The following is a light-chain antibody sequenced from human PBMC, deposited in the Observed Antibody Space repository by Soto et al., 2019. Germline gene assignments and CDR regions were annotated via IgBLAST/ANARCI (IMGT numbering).Light chain of an antibody. J-gene: IGKJ1*01. V-gene: IGKV3-20*01. CDR3: QQYGNSPRT. Sequence: EIVLTQSPATLSLSPGERATLSCRASQSVGSSYLAWYQQKPGQAPSLLMYGASSRATGIPDRFSGSGSGTDFTLTISRLEPEDFAVYYCQQYGNSPRTFGQGTK. CDR1: QSVGSSY. CDR2: GAS.